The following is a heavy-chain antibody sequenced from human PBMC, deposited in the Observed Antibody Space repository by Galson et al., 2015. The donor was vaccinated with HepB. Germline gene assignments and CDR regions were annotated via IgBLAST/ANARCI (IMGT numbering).Heavy chain of an antibody. Sequence: SVKVSCKASGYTFSDYDIVWVRQAAGQGLEWMGWRSPNCGNTGYAQKFRGRVSMTGDSSISTSYMELSGLGSDDTAVYYCARATRVQLLPDSWGQGTLVTVSS. CDR1: GYTFSDYD. J-gene: IGHJ4*02. D-gene: IGHD3-22*01. CDR3: ARATRVQLLPDS. V-gene: IGHV1-8*01. CDR2: RSPNCGNT.